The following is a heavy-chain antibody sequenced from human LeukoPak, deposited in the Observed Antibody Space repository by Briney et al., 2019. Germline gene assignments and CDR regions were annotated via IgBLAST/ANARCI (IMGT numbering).Heavy chain of an antibody. CDR2: INTNTGNP. D-gene: IGHD3-9*01. V-gene: IGHV7-4-1*02. CDR1: GYTFTSYA. J-gene: IGHJ4*02. CDR3: ARVGYFDWLLSPYFDY. Sequence: ASVKVSCKASGYTFTSYAMNWVRQAPGQGLEWMGWINTNTGNPTYAQGFTGRFVFSLDTSVSTAYLQISSLKAEDTAIYYCARVGYFDWLLSPYFDYWGQGTLVTVSS.